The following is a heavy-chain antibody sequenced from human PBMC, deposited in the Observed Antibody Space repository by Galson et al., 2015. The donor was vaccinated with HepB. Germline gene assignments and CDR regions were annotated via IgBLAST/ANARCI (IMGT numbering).Heavy chain of an antibody. CDR1: GFTFSSYS. V-gene: IGHV3-21*01. D-gene: IGHD6-13*01. Sequence: SLRLSCAASGFTFSSYSMNWVRQAPGKGLEWVSSISSSSSYIYYADSVKGRFTISRDNAKNSLYLQMNSLRAEDTAVYYCARDLAAAGVPLFYYYYGMDVWGQGTTVTVSS. CDR2: ISSSSSYI. CDR3: ARDLAAAGVPLFYYYYGMDV. J-gene: IGHJ6*02.